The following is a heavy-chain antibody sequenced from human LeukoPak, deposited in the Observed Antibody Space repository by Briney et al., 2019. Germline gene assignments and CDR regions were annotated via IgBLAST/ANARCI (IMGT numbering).Heavy chain of an antibody. CDR1: GGSISSGTYY. CDR3: ARSGSSGDLDY. J-gene: IGHJ4*02. Sequence: SETLSLTCTVSGGSISSGTYYWSWIRQPPGKGLEWIGYISHSGSTYYNPSLKSRATITVDRSKNQFSLKLSSVAAADTAVYYCARSGSSGDLDYWGQGTLVTVSS. V-gene: IGHV4-30-2*01. D-gene: IGHD6-19*01. CDR2: ISHSGST.